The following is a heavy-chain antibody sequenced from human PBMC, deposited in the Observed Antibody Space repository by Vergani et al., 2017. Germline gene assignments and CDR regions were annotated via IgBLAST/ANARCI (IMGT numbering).Heavy chain of an antibody. D-gene: IGHD3-10*01. CDR1: GGSLSGYY. J-gene: IGHJ4*02. Sequence: QVHLQQRGAGVLKPSETLSLTCGVIGGSLSGYYWSWIRQSPWRGLEWIGEITAIGSAKYSRSAPSRVTISVDTSRGDFTLTVTSGTAAVTGLYFCASRRPRLNLGSKSNAGTFDSWGQGTLVTVSS. CDR2: ITAIGSA. V-gene: IGHV4-34*02. CDR3: ASRRPRLNLGSKSNAGTFDS.